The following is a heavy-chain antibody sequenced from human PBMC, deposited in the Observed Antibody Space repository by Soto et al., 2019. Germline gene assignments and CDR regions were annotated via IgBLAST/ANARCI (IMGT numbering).Heavy chain of an antibody. CDR2: IIPIFGTA. CDR1: GGTFSSYA. V-gene: IGHV1-69*13. Sequence: SVKVSCKASGGTFSSYAISLVRQAPGQGLEWMGGIIPIFGTANYAQKFQGRVTITADESTSTAYMELSSLRSEDTAVYYCATVVREDTAMVRVGYFYYGMVVWGPGTTLTLSS. J-gene: IGHJ6*02. CDR3: ATVVREDTAMVRVGYFYYGMVV. D-gene: IGHD5-18*01.